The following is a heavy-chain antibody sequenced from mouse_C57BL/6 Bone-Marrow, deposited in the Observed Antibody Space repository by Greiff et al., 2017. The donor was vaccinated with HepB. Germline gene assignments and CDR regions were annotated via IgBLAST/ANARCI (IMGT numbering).Heavy chain of an antibody. CDR2: IYPSDSET. D-gene: IGHD1-1*01. Sequence: VQLQQPGAELVRPGSSVKLSCKASGYTFTSYWMDWVKQRPGQGLEWIGNIYPSDSETHYNQKFKDKATLTVDKSSSTAYMQLSSLTSEDSAVYYCARRGLLRITDYAMDYWGQGTSVTVSS. J-gene: IGHJ4*01. CDR1: GYTFTSYW. CDR3: ARRGLLRITDYAMDY. V-gene: IGHV1-61*01.